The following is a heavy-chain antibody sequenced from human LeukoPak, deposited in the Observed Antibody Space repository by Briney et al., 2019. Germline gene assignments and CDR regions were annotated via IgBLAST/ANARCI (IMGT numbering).Heavy chain of an antibody. Sequence: GGSLRLSCAASGFTFSSYSMNWVRQAPGKGLEWVSSISSSSSYIYYADSVKGRFTISRDNAKNSLYLQMNSLRAEDTAVYYCARDPGDSSSEGYWGQGTLVTVSS. J-gene: IGHJ4*02. D-gene: IGHD6-6*01. CDR2: ISSSSSYI. CDR3: ARDPGDSSSEGY. V-gene: IGHV3-21*01. CDR1: GFTFSSYS.